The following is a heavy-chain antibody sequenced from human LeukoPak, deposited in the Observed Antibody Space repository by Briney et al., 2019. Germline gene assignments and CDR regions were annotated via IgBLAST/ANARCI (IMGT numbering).Heavy chain of an antibody. CDR3: AKSRFRSSDAFDI. V-gene: IGHV3-23*01. D-gene: IGHD5-24*01. J-gene: IGHJ3*02. CDR2: ISGSDGST. CDR1: GFTFNTYA. Sequence: GGSLRLSCAASGFTFNTYAMSWVRQAPGKGLEWVSLISGSDGSTYYADSVKGRFIISRDNSKNTLYLQLNRLRVEDTALYYCAKSRFRSSDAFDIWGQGTMVTVSS.